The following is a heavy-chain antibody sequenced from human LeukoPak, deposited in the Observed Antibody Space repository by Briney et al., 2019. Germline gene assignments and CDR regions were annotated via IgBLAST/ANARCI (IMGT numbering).Heavy chain of an antibody. D-gene: IGHD5-12*01. CDR2: IYYSGST. CDR1: GGSISSYY. Sequence: SETLSLTCTVSGGSISSYYWSWIRQPPGKGLEWIGYIYYSGSTNYNPSFKSRITISVDTSKNQFSLKLSSVTAADTAVYYCARIYYYYYYMDIWGKGTTVTVSS. V-gene: IGHV4-59*12. CDR3: ARIYYYYYYMDI. J-gene: IGHJ6*03.